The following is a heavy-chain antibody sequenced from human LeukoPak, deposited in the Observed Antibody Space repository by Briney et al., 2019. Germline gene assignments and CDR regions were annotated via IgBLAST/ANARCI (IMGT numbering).Heavy chain of an antibody. CDR1: GGSFSGYF. CDR2: INHSGST. Sequence: PSETLSLTCAVYGGSFSGYFWSWIRQPPGKGLEWIGEINHSGSTNYNPSLKSRVTISVDTSKNQFSLKVSSVTAADTAVYYCARGGCSSTSCYYDYWGQGTLVTVSS. V-gene: IGHV4-34*01. J-gene: IGHJ4*02. CDR3: ARGGCSSTSCYYDY. D-gene: IGHD2-2*01.